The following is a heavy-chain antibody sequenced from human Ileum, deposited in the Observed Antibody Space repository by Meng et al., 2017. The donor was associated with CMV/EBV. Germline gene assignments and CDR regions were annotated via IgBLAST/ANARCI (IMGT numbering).Heavy chain of an antibody. Sequence: QWQLQESGPRLLQPSETLSLTCTVTGGSLTSYYWTWIRQPAGKGLEWIGRIHPTGTTDDNPSLRSRVSMSLDKSKNQFSLKLTSVTAADTAVYYCARAAARGVPVDLWGQGTLVTGSS. CDR1: GGSLTSYY. J-gene: IGHJ5*02. D-gene: IGHD3-10*01. CDR2: IHPTGTT. V-gene: IGHV4-4*07. CDR3: ARAAARGVPVDL.